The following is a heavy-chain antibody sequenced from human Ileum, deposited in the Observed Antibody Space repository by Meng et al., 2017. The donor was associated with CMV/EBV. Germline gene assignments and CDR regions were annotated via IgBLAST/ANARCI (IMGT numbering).Heavy chain of an antibody. D-gene: IGHD1-26*01. Sequence: QVRLVQSGSELKKPGASVKVSCKTSGYTFTSNNIIWVRQAPGQGPEWMGWIDTNTGNPTYAQGFTGRFVFSLDTSVNTAYLQISSLKAEDTAVYYCARDGLSGRYFDYWGQGTLVTVSS. V-gene: IGHV7-4-1*02. J-gene: IGHJ4*02. CDR3: ARDGLSGRYFDY. CDR2: IDTNTGNP. CDR1: GYTFTSNN.